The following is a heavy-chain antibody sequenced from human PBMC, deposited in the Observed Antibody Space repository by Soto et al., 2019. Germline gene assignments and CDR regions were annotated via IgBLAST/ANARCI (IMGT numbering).Heavy chain of an antibody. CDR3: ATPYYYDSSGYYRNHYFDY. J-gene: IGHJ4*02. CDR2: IIPIFGTA. D-gene: IGHD3-22*01. Sequence: QVQLVQSGAEEKKPGSSVKVSCKASGGTFSSYAISWVRQAPGQGLEWMGGIIPIFGTANYAQKFQGRVTITADESTSTAYMELSSLRSEDTAVYYCATPYYYDSSGYYRNHYFDYWGQGTLVTVSS. V-gene: IGHV1-69*01. CDR1: GGTFSSYA.